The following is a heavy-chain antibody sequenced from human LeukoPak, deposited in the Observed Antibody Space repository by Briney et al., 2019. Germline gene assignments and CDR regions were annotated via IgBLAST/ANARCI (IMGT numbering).Heavy chain of an antibody. CDR1: GGSISSYY. J-gene: IGHJ4*02. CDR2: IYYSGST. CDR3: ARGGYSGYDYVLPYDY. D-gene: IGHD5-12*01. V-gene: IGHV4-59*01. Sequence: SETLSLTSTVSGGSISSYYWSWIRQPPGNGLEWIGYIYYSGSTNYNPSLKSRATISVDTSKNQFSLKLSSVTAADTAVYSCARGGYSGYDYVLPYDYWGQGTLVTVSS.